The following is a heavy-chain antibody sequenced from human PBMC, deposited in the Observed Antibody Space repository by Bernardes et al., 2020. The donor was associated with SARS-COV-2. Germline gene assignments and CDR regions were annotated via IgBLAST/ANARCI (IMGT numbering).Heavy chain of an antibody. Sequence: SETLSLTCTVSGGSISSSSYYWGWIRQPPGKGLEWIGSIYYSGSTYYNPSLKSQVTISVDTSKNQFSLKLSSVTAADTAVYYCARITAADTFMDVWGQGTTVTVSS. CDR2: IYYSGST. J-gene: IGHJ6*02. CDR1: GGSISSSSYY. D-gene: IGHD6-13*01. V-gene: IGHV4-39*01. CDR3: ARITAADTFMDV.